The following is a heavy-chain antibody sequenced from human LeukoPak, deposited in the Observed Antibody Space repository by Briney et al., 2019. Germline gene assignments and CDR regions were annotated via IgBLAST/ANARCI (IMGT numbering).Heavy chain of an antibody. CDR1: GYTFTGYY. V-gene: IGHV1-2*02. CDR2: INPNSGGT. CDR3: ARVRRDQYSGSYYGY. D-gene: IGHD1-26*01. Sequence: ASVKVSCKASGYTFTGYYMHWVRQAPGQRLEWMGWINPNSGGTNYAQKFQGRVTMTRDTSISTAYMELSRLRSDDTAVYYCARVRRDQYSGSYYGYWGQGTLVTVSS. J-gene: IGHJ4*02.